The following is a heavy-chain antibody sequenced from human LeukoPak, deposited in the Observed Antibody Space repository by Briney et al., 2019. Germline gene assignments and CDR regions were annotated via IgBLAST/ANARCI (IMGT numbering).Heavy chain of an antibody. V-gene: IGHV4-4*02. J-gene: IGHJ4*02. CDR1: GDSISSSHW. CDR2: VYHSGST. Sequence: SGTLSLTCAVSGDSISSSHWWSWVRQPPGNGLEWIGEVYHSGSTNYNPSLKSRVTMSADMSRNQFSLKLTSVTAADTAVYYCTRGGTDALSYWGQGTLVTVSS. D-gene: IGHD3-16*01. CDR3: TRGGTDALSY.